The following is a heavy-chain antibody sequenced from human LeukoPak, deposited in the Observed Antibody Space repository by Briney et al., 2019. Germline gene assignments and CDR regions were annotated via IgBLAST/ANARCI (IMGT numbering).Heavy chain of an antibody. J-gene: IGHJ6*03. Sequence: TSSETLSLTCTVSGGSISSYYWSWIRQPPGKGLEWIGYIYYSGSTNYNPSLKSRVTISVDTSKNQFSLKLSSVTAADTAVYYCARGLGEGGYDPNYYYMDAGGKGTTVTIPS. CDR2: IYYSGST. CDR3: ARGLGEGGYDPNYYYMDA. V-gene: IGHV4-59*01. D-gene: IGHD5-12*01. CDR1: GGSISSYY.